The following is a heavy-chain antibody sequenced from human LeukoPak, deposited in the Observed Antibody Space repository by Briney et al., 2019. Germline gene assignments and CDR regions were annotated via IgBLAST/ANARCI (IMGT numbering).Heavy chain of an antibody. CDR1: GFTFSSYA. CDR2: ISYDGSNK. J-gene: IGHJ4*02. CDR3: ARGPPMYYYGSSGYHYDYFEY. V-gene: IGHV3-30*04. D-gene: IGHD3-22*01. Sequence: GRSLRLSCAASGFTFSSYAMHWVRQAPGKGLEWVALISYDGSNKYYADSVKGRFTISRDNSKNTLYMQMNSLRAEDTAMYYCARGPPMYYYGSSGYHYDYFEYWGQGTLVTVSS.